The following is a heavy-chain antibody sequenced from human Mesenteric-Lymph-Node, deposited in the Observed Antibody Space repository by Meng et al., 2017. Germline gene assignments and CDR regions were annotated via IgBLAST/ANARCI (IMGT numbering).Heavy chain of an antibody. CDR1: GGSFSGYY. CDR2: IYSGGST. J-gene: IGHJ6*02. CDR3: ARATYYYGAHGYGMDV. Sequence: GGSLRLSCAVYGGSFSGYYWTWVRQPPGEGLEWVSVIYSGGSTYYADSVKGRFTISRHNSKNTLYLQMNSLRAEDTAVYYCARATYYYGAHGYGMDVWGQGTTVTVSS. V-gene: IGHV3-53*04. D-gene: IGHD3-10*01.